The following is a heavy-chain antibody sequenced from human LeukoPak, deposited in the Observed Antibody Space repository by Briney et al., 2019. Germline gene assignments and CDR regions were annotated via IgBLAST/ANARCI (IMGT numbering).Heavy chain of an antibody. Sequence: GGSLRLSCAASGFTFSSYAMSWVRQAPGKGLEWVSAISGSGGSTYYADSVKGRFTISRDNAKNSLYLQMNSLRAEDTAVYYCARDRGRDGYNYHYWGQGTLVTVSS. CDR2: ISGSGGST. CDR3: ARDRGRDGYNYHY. J-gene: IGHJ4*02. CDR1: GFTFSSYA. V-gene: IGHV3-23*01. D-gene: IGHD5-24*01.